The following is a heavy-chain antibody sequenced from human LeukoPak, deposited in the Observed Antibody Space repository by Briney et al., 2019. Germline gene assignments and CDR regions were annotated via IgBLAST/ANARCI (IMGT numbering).Heavy chain of an antibody. CDR2: ISGSGERT. CDR1: GFSFGTYA. Sequence: QPGGSLRLSCAASGFSFGTYAMTWVRQAPGKGLEWVSGISGSGERTYYADSVKGRFTISRDNSKNTLYVEMNSLRADDTAVYYCAKASRASTVTTRHPIDYWGQGSLVTVSS. D-gene: IGHD4-17*01. V-gene: IGHV3-23*01. CDR3: AKASRASTVTTRHPIDY. J-gene: IGHJ4*02.